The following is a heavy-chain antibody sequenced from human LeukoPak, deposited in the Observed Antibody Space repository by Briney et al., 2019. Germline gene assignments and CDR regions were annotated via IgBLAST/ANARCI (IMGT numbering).Heavy chain of an antibody. J-gene: IGHJ5*02. V-gene: IGHV4-59*01. CDR2: FHDSGSA. D-gene: IGHD2-15*01. CDR3: ARDSHSVDTATPRGFDP. Sequence: PSETLSLTCTVSGDSISSYFWSWIRQPPGKGLEGIGYFHDSGSANYNPSLKSRITMSVDTSKNQFSLKLRSVTAADTAVYSCARDSHSVDTATPRGFDPWGQGTLGTVSS. CDR1: GDSISSYF.